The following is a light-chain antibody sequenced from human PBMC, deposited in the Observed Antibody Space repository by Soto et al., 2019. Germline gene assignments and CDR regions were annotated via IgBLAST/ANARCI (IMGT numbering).Light chain of an antibody. V-gene: IGLV2-14*01. CDR2: EVT. Sequence: QSALTQPASVSGSPGQSITISCTGTNSDVGAYNYVSWYQQHPGKAPKLMIYEVTNRPSGVSNRFSGSKSGNTASLTISGLQAEDEADYYCHSFTSSNTWVFGGGTKLTVL. J-gene: IGLJ3*02. CDR3: HSFTSSNTWV. CDR1: NSDVGAYNY.